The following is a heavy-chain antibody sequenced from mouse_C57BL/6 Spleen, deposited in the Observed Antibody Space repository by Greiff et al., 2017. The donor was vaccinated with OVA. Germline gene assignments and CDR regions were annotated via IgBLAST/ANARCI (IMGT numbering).Heavy chain of an antibody. CDR3: ARQDWADY. CDR1: GFTFSDYG. CDR2: ISSGSSTI. D-gene: IGHD4-1*01. J-gene: IGHJ2*01. Sequence: VQLKESGGGLVKPGGSLKLSCAASGFTFSDYGMHWVRQAPEKGLEWVAYISSGSSTIYYADTVKGRFTIARDNAKNTLFLQMTSLRSEDTAMYYCARQDWADYWGQGTTLTVSS. V-gene: IGHV5-17*01.